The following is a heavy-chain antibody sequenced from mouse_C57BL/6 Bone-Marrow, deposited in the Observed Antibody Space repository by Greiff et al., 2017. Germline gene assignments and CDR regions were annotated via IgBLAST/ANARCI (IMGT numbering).Heavy chain of an antibody. CDR1: GYSFTGYY. D-gene: IGHD2-1*01. J-gene: IGHJ2*01. V-gene: IGHV1-42*01. Sequence: EVQLQQSGPELVKPGASVKISCKASGYSFTGYYMNWVKQSPEKSLEWIGEINPSTGGTTYNQKFKAKATLTVDKSSSTAYMQLKSLTSEDSAVYYCARGDFYGNYGYYFDYWGQGTTLTVSS. CDR2: INPSTGGT. CDR3: ARGDFYGNYGYYFDY.